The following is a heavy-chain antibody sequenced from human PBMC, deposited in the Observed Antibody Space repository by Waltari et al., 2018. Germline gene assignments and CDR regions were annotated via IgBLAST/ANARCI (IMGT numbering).Heavy chain of an antibody. CDR1: GFTFSSYA. D-gene: IGHD6-19*01. Sequence: GFTFSSYAMHWVRQAPGKGLEWVAVISYDGSNKYYADSVKGRFTISRDNSKNTLYLQMNSLRAEDTAVYYCAREAVAGKTHKPFDYWGKGTLVTVSS. CDR2: ISYDGSNK. CDR3: AREAVAGKTHKPFDY. J-gene: IGHJ4*02. V-gene: IGHV3-30*04.